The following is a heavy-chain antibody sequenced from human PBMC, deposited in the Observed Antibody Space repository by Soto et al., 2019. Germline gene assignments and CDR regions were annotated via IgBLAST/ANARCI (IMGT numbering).Heavy chain of an antibody. J-gene: IGHJ4*02. CDR1: GYIFKNYG. CDR2: IYPKEGRP. V-gene: IGHV1-18*01. CDR3: ARDIDYDIDL. Sequence: QVQLVQSGAEVQRPGASVKVSCKTSGYIFKNYGISWVRQAPGQGLEWMGWIYPKEGRPNVAQNFQGRVTLTTDTPTSTAYIDLRSLRFDDSAVYFCARDIDYDIDLLGQGTLVTVSS. D-gene: IGHD4-17*01.